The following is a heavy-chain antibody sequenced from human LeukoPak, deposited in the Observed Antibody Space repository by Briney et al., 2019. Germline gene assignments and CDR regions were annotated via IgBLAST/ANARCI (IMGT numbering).Heavy chain of an antibody. CDR2: IYYSGST. D-gene: IGHD6-13*01. CDR1: GGSISSGDYY. V-gene: IGHV4-30-4*01. J-gene: IGHJ4*02. Sequence: PQTLSLTCTVSGGSISSGDYYWSWIRQPPGKGLEWIGYIYYSGSTYYNPSLKSRVTISVDTSKNQFSLKLSSVTAADTAVYYCARENSNSWYLDYWGQGTLVTVSS. CDR3: ARENSNSWYLDY.